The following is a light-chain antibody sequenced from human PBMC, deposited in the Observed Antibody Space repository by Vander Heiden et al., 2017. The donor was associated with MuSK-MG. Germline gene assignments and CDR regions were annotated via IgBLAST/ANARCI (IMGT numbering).Light chain of an antibody. J-gene: IGLJ2*01. CDR2: DVT. CDR1: SSDIGGYNY. V-gene: IGLV2-14*01. CDR3: SSYTSSSTGV. Sequence: QSALTQPASVSGSPGPSITISCTGTSSDIGGYNYVSWYQQQPGKAPKLMFYDVTYRPSGVSNRFSGSKSGNTASLTISGLQAEDEADYYCSSYTSSSTGVFGGGTKLTVL.